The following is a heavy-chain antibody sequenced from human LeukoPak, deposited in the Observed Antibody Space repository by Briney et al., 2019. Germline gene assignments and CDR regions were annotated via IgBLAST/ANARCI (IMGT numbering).Heavy chain of an antibody. CDR1: GFNFENYD. Sequence: SGGSLRLSCAASGFNFENYDMTWVRQAPGRGLEWVSGIRGRGISTSYADSVKGRFTISRDNSKNILFLQMNSLRAEDTAVYYCVRGLGSDNWFDPWGQGTLVTVSS. V-gene: IGHV3-23*01. J-gene: IGHJ5*02. CDR2: IRGRGIST. CDR3: VRGLGSDNWFDP. D-gene: IGHD3-16*01.